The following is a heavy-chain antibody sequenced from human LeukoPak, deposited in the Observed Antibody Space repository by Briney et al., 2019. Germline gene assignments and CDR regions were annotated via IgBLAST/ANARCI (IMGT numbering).Heavy chain of an antibody. D-gene: IGHD3-10*01. CDR3: AKEGSRGFYFDY. CDR1: GFTFSSYG. J-gene: IGHJ4*02. Sequence: HSGGSLRLSCAASGFTFSSYGMHWVRQAPGKGLERVAFIRYDGSNKYYADSVKGRFTISRDNSKNTLYLQMNSLRAEDTAVYYCAKEGSRGFYFDYWGQGTLVTVSS. CDR2: IRYDGSNK. V-gene: IGHV3-30*02.